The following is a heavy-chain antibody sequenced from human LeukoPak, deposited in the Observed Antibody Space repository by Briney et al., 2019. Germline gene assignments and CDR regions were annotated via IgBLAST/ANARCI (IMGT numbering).Heavy chain of an antibody. J-gene: IGHJ4*02. D-gene: IGHD3-22*01. CDR2: ISGSGGST. CDR3: AKASAMIVVVSKYFDY. V-gene: IGHV3-23*01. CDR1: GFTFSSYA. Sequence: GGSLRLSCAASGFTFSSYAMSWVRQAPGKGLEWVSAISGSGGSTYYADSVKGRFTISRDNSKNTLHLQMNSLRAEDTAVYYCAKASAMIVVVSKYFDYWGQGTLVTVSS.